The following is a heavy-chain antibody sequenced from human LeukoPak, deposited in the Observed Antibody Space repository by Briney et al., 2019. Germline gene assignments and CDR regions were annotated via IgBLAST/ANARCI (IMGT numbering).Heavy chain of an antibody. Sequence: GGSLRLPCAASGFTLSTYSMNWVRQAPGKGLEWVSYISSRSSTIYYADSVKGRFTISRDNAKNSLYLQMNSLRAEDTAVYYCARNARDYTGSCSYWGQGTLVTVSS. CDR3: ARNARDYTGSCSY. CDR2: ISSRSSTI. J-gene: IGHJ4*02. V-gene: IGHV3-48*04. CDR1: GFTLSTYS. D-gene: IGHD1-26*01.